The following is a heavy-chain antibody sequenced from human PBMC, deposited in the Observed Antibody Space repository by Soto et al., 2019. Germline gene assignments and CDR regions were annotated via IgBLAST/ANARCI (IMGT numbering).Heavy chain of an antibody. CDR2: ISAPGVGS. D-gene: IGHD4-17*01. CDR3: AKDRRAGGNYGFYIEH. CDR1: GFTFASYA. Sequence: GESLKISCAASGFTFASYAMSWVRQAPGKGLEWVSLISAPGVGSYYADSVKGRFTISRDNSKNTIYLQMDSLRADDTALYYCAKDRRAGGNYGFYIEHWGHGTLVTVSS. J-gene: IGHJ5*02. V-gene: IGHV3-23*01.